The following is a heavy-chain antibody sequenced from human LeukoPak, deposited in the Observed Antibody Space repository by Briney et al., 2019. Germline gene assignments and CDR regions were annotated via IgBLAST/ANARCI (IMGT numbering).Heavy chain of an antibody. V-gene: IGHV3-23*01. J-gene: IGHJ4*02. D-gene: IGHD2-2*01. CDR1: GFTFSRYA. Sequence: PGGSLRLSCAASGFTFSRYAMRWVRQTPEKGLEWVSVISRSDGSTYYADSVRGRFTISRDDSGNTLFLQMNILRAEDTAAYYCARQVSCDTTTCYAGMPPDYWGQGTLVTVSS. CDR3: ARQVSCDTTTCYAGMPPDY. CDR2: ISRSDGST.